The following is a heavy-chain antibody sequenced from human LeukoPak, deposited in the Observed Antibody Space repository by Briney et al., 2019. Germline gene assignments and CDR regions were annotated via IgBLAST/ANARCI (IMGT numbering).Heavy chain of an antibody. Sequence: SETLSLTCTVSGGSISSSRYYWRWIRQPAGKGLEWIGCIFPSGSTNYNSSLKSRVTISVDTSKNRFSLKVSSVTAADTAVYYCARGRRDGYNFYWYFDLWGRGTLVTVSS. J-gene: IGHJ2*01. CDR1: GGSISSSRYY. CDR3: ARGRRDGYNFYWYFDL. D-gene: IGHD5-24*01. CDR2: IFPSGST. V-gene: IGHV4-61*02.